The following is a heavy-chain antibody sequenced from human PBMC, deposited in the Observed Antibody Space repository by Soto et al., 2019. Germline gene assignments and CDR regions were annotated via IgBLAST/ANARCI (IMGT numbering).Heavy chain of an antibody. D-gene: IGHD2-2*01. CDR2: ISYDGSNK. CDR3: ARGGFDIVVVPAASHYYYGMDF. J-gene: IGHJ6*02. V-gene: IGHV3-30*03. Sequence: QVQLVESGGGVVQPVRSLRLSCAASGFTFSRYGMHWVRQAPGKGLEWVAVISYDGSNKYYADSVKGRFTISRDNSKHTLYLQRNSLRAADTDVYYCARGGFDIVVVPAASHYYYGMDFWVQWATVTVS. CDR1: GFTFSRYG.